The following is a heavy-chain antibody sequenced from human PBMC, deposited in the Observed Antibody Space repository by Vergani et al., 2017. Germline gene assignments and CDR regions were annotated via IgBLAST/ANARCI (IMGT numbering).Heavy chain of an antibody. J-gene: IGHJ3*02. Sequence: QVQLVVSGGGLVKSGGSLRLSCAVSGFTFRDYYMSWIRQAPGNGLELVSYISIGGSTIYYADSVKGRCTISRDNAKNSLYLQMNSLRAEDTAVYYCARARDCSGDCQADAFDIWGQGTMVTVSS. D-gene: IGHD2-21*01. V-gene: IGHV3-11*01. CDR3: ARARDCSGDCQADAFDI. CDR1: GFTFRDYY. CDR2: ISIGGSTI.